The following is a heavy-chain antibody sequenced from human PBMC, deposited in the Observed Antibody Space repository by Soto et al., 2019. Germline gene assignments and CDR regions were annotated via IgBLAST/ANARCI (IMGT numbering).Heavy chain of an antibody. J-gene: IGHJ6*02. CDR2: INGDGSSS. CDR3: AKDFKLGQVSYFAMDV. V-gene: IGHV3-74*03. D-gene: IGHD7-27*01. CDR1: GFTFGNFR. Sequence: EVQLVESGGGLVQPGGSLRLSCAASGFTFGNFRMHWVRQTPGEGLVWVSRINGDGSSSTYADFVKGRFIISRDNAKNTVYLQMNGLRAEDTGVYYCAKDFKLGQVSYFAMDVWGQGTPVTVSS.